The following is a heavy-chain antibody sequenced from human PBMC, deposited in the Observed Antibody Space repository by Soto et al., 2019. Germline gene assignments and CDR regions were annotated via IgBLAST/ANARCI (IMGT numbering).Heavy chain of an antibody. D-gene: IGHD3-10*01. V-gene: IGHV3-30*03. CDR1: GFDFRSYG. Sequence: XGSLRLSCTASGFDFRSYGIHWVRQAPGRGLEWVAAASYDGSETYYADSAKGRFTVSKEISKNTAFLQMNALRHEDTAVYFCVRDSGWPILNFDYWGQGNLATVSS. CDR3: VRDSGWPILNFDY. J-gene: IGHJ4*02. CDR2: ASYDGSET.